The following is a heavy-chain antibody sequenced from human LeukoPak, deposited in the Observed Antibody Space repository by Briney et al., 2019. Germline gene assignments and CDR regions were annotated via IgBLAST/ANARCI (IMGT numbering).Heavy chain of an antibody. D-gene: IGHD2-15*01. V-gene: IGHV3-30-3*02. CDR1: GFTFSSYA. J-gene: IGHJ4*02. CDR2: ISYDGSNK. Sequence: PGGSLRLSCAASGFTFSSYAMHWVRQAPGKGLEWVAVISYDGSNKYYADSVKGRFTISRDNSKNTLYLQMNSLRAEDTAVYYCAKYPKPVYCSGGSCLTGGQGTLVTVSS. CDR3: AKYPKPVYCSGGSCLT.